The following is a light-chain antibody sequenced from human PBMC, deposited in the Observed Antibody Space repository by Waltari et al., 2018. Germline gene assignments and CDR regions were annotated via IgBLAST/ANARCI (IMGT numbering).Light chain of an antibody. V-gene: IGKV3-20*01. J-gene: IGKJ1*01. CDR2: AAS. CDR3: QNHERLPAT. Sequence: EIVLTQSPGTLSLSPGERATLSCRASQSICRYLAWYQQKPDQAPRLLIYAASTRATGIPDRFSGSGSGTDFSLSISRLEPEDFAVYYCQNHERLPATFGQGTKVEIK. CDR1: QSICRY.